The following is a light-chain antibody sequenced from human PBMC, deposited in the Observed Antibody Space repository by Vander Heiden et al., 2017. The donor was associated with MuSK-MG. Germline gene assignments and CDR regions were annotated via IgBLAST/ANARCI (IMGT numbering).Light chain of an antibody. J-gene: IGLJ2*01. Sequence: QSGLPPPAPGAAPTGERVTISCTGSSSNIGAGYDVHWYQQLPGTAPKLLIYGNSNRPSGVPDRFSGSKSGTSASLAITGLQAEDEADYYCQSYDSSLSAVVFGGGTKLTVL. CDR2: GNS. CDR1: SSNIGAGYD. V-gene: IGLV1-40*01. CDR3: QSYDSSLSAVV.